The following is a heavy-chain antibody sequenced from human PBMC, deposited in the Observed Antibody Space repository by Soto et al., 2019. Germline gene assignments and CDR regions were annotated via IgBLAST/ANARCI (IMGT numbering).Heavy chain of an antibody. Sequence: EVQLVESGGGLVQPGGSLRLSCAASGFTFISYSMNWVRQAPGKGLEWVSYISSSSSTIYYADSVKGRFTISRDNAKNSLYLQMNSLRAEDTAVYYCASGVGSPNFNWFDHWGQGTLVTVSS. D-gene: IGHD2-2*01. CDR3: ASGVGSPNFNWFDH. CDR2: ISSSSSTI. V-gene: IGHV3-48*01. CDR1: GFTFISYS. J-gene: IGHJ5*02.